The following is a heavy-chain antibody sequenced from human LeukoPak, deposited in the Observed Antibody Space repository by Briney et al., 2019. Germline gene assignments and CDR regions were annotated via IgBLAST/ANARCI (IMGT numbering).Heavy chain of an antibody. J-gene: IGHJ4*02. CDR1: GFTFSSYA. V-gene: IGHV3-23*01. CDR3: AKNRGNYYYFDY. Sequence: SCAASGFTFSSYAMSWVRQAPGKGLEWVSAISGSGDNTYYADSVKDRFTISRDKSKNTLYLQMNSLGAEDTAVYYCAKNRGNYYYFDYWGQGTLVTVCS. D-gene: IGHD4-11*01. CDR2: ISGSGDNT.